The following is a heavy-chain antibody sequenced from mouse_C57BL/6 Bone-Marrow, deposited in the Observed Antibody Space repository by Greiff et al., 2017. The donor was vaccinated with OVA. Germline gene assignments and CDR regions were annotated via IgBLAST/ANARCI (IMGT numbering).Heavy chain of an antibody. V-gene: IGHV1-4*01. D-gene: IGHD1-3*01. Sequence: VQLQQSGAELARPGASVKMSCKASGYTFTSYTMPWVKQRPGQGLEWIGYINPSSGYTKYNQKFKDKATLTADKSSSTAYMQLSSLTSEDSAVYYCASKEVYFDYWGQGTTLTVSS. CDR3: ASKEVYFDY. J-gene: IGHJ2*01. CDR2: INPSSGYT. CDR1: GYTFTSYT.